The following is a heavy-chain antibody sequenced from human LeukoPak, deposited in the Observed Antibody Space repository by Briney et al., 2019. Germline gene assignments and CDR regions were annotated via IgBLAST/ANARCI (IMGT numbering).Heavy chain of an antibody. J-gene: IGHJ4*02. CDR3: AKDTAPYDSSGGYFDY. CDR2: LSYDGSNK. CDR1: GFTFSSYG. V-gene: IGHV3-30*18. Sequence: RGSLRLSCAASGFTFSSYGMHWVRQAPGKGLEWVAVLSYDGSNKYYADSVEGRFTISRDNSKNTLYLQMNGLRAEDTAVYYCAKDTAPYDSSGGYFDYWGQGTLVTAPS. D-gene: IGHD3-22*01.